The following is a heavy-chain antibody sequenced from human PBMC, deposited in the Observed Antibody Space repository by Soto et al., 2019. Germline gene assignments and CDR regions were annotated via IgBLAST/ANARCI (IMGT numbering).Heavy chain of an antibody. V-gene: IGHV3-30*18. CDR2: ISSDGNNK. CDR1: GFTIKDYA. D-gene: IGHD3-9*01. Sequence: QVQLVESGGGVVQPGRSLRLSCAASGFTIKDYAMHWVRQAPGKGMEWVAVISSDGNNKEYGDSAKGRFTISRDNSKNTMYLQMNNLRAEDTSVYYCAKDWGLDWLLQDRFDYGGQGTLVSVSS. J-gene: IGHJ4*02. CDR3: AKDWGLDWLLQDRFDY.